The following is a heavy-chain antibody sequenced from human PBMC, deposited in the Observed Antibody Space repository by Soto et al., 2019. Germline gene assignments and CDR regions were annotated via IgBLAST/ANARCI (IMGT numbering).Heavy chain of an antibody. V-gene: IGHV4-39*01. CDR3: ATMIRGVISGDFDY. CDR2: IYYVGTT. Sequence: SETLSLTCTVSGVSIRGSSLYWGWIRQSPEKGLEWIGSIYYVGTTYYNPTLKSRVTISVDTSKNQLSLRLTSVTAADTAIYYCATMIRGVISGDFDYWGQGIQVTVSS. CDR1: GVSIRGSSLY. J-gene: IGHJ4*02. D-gene: IGHD3-10*01.